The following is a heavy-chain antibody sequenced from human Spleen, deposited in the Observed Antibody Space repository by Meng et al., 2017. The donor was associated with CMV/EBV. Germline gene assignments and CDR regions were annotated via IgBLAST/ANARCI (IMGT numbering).Heavy chain of an antibody. CDR2: IRNSDSTI. J-gene: IGHJ5*02. V-gene: IGHV3-48*03. CDR3: ARGFLEGVYGRRCFDP. CDR1: GFIFSSYE. Sequence: GGSLRLSCAASGFIFSSYEMNWVRQAPGKGLEWISYIRNSDSTIYYADSVKGRFTISTDNAKNSLYLQMNSLRGEDTAVYYCARGFLEGVYGRRCFDPWGQGHLVTVSS. D-gene: IGHD3-10*02.